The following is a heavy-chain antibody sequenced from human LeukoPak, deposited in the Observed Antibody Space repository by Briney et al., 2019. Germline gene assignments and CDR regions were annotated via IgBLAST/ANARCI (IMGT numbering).Heavy chain of an antibody. D-gene: IGHD2-21*02. V-gene: IGHV3-48*01. CDR3: ARQAVCSGDCYYRHFDY. CDR1: GFSFSSFT. CDR2: ITNSGKTT. Sequence: GGSLRLSCSASGFSFSSFTLNWVPPAPGKGLEWVSYITNSGKTTLYAASVKGRFTISRANAQESLFLQMDSLRAEDTAVYYCARQAVCSGDCYYRHFDYWGQGVLVAVSS. J-gene: IGHJ4*02.